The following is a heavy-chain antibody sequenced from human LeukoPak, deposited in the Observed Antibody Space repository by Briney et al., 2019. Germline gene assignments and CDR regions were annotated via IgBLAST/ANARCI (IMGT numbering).Heavy chain of an antibody. Sequence: GGSLRPSCAASGFNFSNYWIHWVRQAPGKGLVWVSRMNSDGSSTSYADSVKGRFTISRDNAKNTLYLQMNSLRAEDTAVYYCARASVYDGNLNEYWGQGTPVTVSS. D-gene: IGHD4-23*01. CDR3: ARASVYDGNLNEY. CDR1: GFNFSNYW. V-gene: IGHV3-74*01. CDR2: MNSDGSST. J-gene: IGHJ4*02.